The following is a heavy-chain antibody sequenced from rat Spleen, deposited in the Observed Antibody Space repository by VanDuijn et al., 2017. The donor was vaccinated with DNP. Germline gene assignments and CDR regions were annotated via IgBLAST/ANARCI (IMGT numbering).Heavy chain of an antibody. CDR3: ARQDGYYFDY. J-gene: IGHJ2*01. CDR1: GFTFSNYY. D-gene: IGHD1-4*01. Sequence: EVQLVESGGGVVQPGKSLKLSCAASGFTFSNYYMAWVRQAPTKGLEWVASISTGGGNTYYRDSVKGRFTISRDNAKSTLYLQMDSLRSEETATYYCARQDGYYFDYWGQGVMVTVSS. CDR2: ISTGGGNT. V-gene: IGHV5S23*01.